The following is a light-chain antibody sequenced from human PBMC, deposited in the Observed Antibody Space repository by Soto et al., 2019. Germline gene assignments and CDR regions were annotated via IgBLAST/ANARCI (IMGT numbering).Light chain of an antibody. CDR1: SSDVGRYNL. CDR3: CSYAGSSTLSVV. CDR2: EGS. V-gene: IGLV2-23*01. Sequence: QSVLTQPASVSGSPGQSITISCTGTSSDVGRYNLVSWYQQHPGKAPKLMIYEGSKRPSGVSNRFSGSKSGNTASLTISGLQAEDEADYYCCSYAGSSTLSVVFGGGTKLTVL. J-gene: IGLJ2*01.